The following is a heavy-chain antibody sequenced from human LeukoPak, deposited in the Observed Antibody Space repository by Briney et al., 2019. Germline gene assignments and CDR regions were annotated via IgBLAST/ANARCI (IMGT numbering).Heavy chain of an antibody. J-gene: IGHJ4*02. V-gene: IGHV3-23*01. CDR2: ISGSGSST. D-gene: IGHD3-22*01. Sequence: PGGSLRLSCTASGLTFSSYVMSWVRQAPGKGLEWVSTISGSGSSTFYADSVRGRFTISRDNSRSTMYLQMNSLRGEDTATYYCSPPRGDSSGYYYVYWGQGTLVTVPS. CDR1: GLTFSSYV. CDR3: SPPRGDSSGYYYVY.